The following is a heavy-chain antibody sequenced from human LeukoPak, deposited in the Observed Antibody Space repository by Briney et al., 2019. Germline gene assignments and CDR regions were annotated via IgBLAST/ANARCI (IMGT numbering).Heavy chain of an antibody. CDR2: ISGSGGST. CDR1: GFTFSSYA. V-gene: IGHV3-23*01. CDR3: AKDPTLTMGYYYYGMDV. Sequence: PGASLRLSCAASGFTFSSYAMSWVRQAPGKGLEWVSAISGSGGSTYYADSVKGRFTISRDNSKNTLYLQMNSLRAEDTAVYYCAKDPTLTMGYYYYGMDVWGEGTTVTVSS. D-gene: IGHD1/OR15-1a*01. J-gene: IGHJ6*04.